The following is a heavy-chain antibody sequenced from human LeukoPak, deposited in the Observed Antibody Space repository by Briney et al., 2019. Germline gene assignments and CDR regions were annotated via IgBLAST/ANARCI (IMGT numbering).Heavy chain of an antibody. D-gene: IGHD1-26*01. CDR2: ISYDGSNT. V-gene: IGHV3-30*04. CDR1: GFIFRSYA. Sequence: PGWSLRLSCAASGFIFRSYAMDWVRQAAGRGLEWVTLISYDGSNTYYANYVKGRFTISRDNSKNTLYLQMNSLRVEDTAVYCCARSFSGSYPDFDYWGQGALVTVSS. CDR3: ARSFSGSYPDFDY. J-gene: IGHJ4*02.